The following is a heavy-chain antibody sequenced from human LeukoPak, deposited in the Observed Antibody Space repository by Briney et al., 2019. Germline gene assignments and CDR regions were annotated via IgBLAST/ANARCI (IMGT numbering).Heavy chain of an antibody. D-gene: IGHD4-17*01. J-gene: IGHJ4*02. CDR2: IYYSGST. Sequence: PSETLSLTCTVSGGSVSSGSYYWSWIRQPPGKGLEWIGYIYYSGSTNYNPSLKSRVTISVDTSKNQLSLKLSSVTAADTAVYYCARGYGVTTPYYWGQGTLVTVSS. CDR1: GGSVSSGSYY. V-gene: IGHV4-61*01. CDR3: ARGYGVTTPYY.